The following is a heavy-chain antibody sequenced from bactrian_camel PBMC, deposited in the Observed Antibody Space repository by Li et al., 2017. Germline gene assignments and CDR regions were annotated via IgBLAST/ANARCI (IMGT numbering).Heavy chain of an antibody. CDR1: RFTFDDSD. J-gene: IGHJ4*01. CDR2: LSSDGST. D-gene: IGHD5*01. V-gene: IGHV3S63*01. Sequence: HVQLVESGGGSVKAGETLTLSCTKNRFTFDDSDMSWYRQIPGAECELVSTLSSDGSTYYGDSVKGRFTISQDNAKNTGNLQMNSLKPDDTAVDYCEDDARVFGPGDPGHRL.